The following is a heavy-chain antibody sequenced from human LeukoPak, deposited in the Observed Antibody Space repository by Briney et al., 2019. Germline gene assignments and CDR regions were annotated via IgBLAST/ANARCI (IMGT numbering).Heavy chain of an antibody. V-gene: IGHV3-53*01. J-gene: IGHJ4*02. CDR3: ARGFASSGWYTPFDY. Sequence: GGSLRLSCAASGFTVSSNYMGWVRQAPGKGLEWVSVIYSGGSTYYADSVKGRFTISRDNSKNTLYLQMNSLRAEDTAVYYCARGFASSGWYTPFDYWGQGTLVTVSS. CDR1: GFTVSSNY. CDR2: IYSGGST. D-gene: IGHD6-19*01.